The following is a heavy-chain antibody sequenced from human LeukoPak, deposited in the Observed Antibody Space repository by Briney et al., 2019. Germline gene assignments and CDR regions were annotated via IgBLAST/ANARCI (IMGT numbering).Heavy chain of an antibody. D-gene: IGHD3-16*02. CDR1: GFSVGSNY. CDR2: ISGGGGST. Sequence: GGSLRLSCAASGFSVGSNYMSWVRQAPGKGLEWVSGISGGGGSTYYADSVKGRFTISRDNSRNTLYLQMNSLRGEDTAVYYCAEGIGGVIVRSLLHSAFDIWGQGTMVTVSS. CDR3: AEGIGGVIVRSLLHSAFDI. J-gene: IGHJ3*02. V-gene: IGHV3-23*01.